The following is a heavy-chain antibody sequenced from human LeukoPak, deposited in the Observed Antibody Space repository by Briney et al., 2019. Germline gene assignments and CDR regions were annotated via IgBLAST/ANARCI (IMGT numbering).Heavy chain of an antibody. CDR2: IIPIFGTA. D-gene: IGHD7-27*01. V-gene: IGHV1-69*05. CDR1: GYTFTSYG. CDR3: ARESEREANWGSPGAFDI. Sequence: SVTVSCKASGYTFTSYGISGVRQAPGQGLEWMGGIIPIFGTANYAQKFQGRVTITTDESTSTAYMELSSLRSEDTAVYYCARESEREANWGSPGAFDIWGQGTMVTVSS. J-gene: IGHJ3*02.